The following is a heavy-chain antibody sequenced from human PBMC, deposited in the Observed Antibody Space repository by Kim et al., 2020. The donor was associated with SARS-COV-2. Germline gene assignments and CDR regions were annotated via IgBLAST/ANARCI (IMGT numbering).Heavy chain of an antibody. CDR1: GFTFGDHA. CDR3: AKDLSTTVTLDWYFDL. D-gene: IGHD4-17*01. Sequence: GGSLRLSCAASGFTFGDHAMHWVRQAPGRGLEWVSGISWNSGSLGYADSVKGRFTISRDNARNSLFLQMNSLRAEDTAFYYCAKDLSTTVTLDWYFDLWGRGTLVTVSS. V-gene: IGHV3-9*01. CDR2: ISWNSGSL. J-gene: IGHJ2*01.